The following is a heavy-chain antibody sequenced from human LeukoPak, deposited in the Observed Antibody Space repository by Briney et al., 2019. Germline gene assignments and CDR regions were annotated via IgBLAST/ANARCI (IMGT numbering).Heavy chain of an antibody. Sequence: GGSLSLSCAASGFTFSSYGMHWVRQAPGKGLEWVAVIWYDGSNKYYADSVKGRFTISRDNSKNTLYLQMNSLRAEDTAVYYCAKWQWFGELLSTADYWGQGTLVTVSS. D-gene: IGHD3-10*01. CDR2: IWYDGSNK. J-gene: IGHJ4*02. V-gene: IGHV3-33*06. CDR1: GFTFSSYG. CDR3: AKWQWFGELLSTADY.